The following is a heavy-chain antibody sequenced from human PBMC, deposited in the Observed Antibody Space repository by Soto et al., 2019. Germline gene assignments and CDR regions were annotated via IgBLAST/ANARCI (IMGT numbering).Heavy chain of an antibody. CDR3: ARGPIVVVPAAAYWYFDL. D-gene: IGHD2-2*01. V-gene: IGHV4-61*01. CDR1: GGSVSSGSYY. Sequence: QVQLQESGPGLVKPSETLSLTCTVSGGSVSSGSYYWSWIRQPPGKGLAWIGYIYYSGSTNYNPSLKSRVTISVDTSKNPFSLKLSSVTAADTAVYYCARGPIVVVPAAAYWYFDLWGRGTLVTVSS. CDR2: IYYSGST. J-gene: IGHJ2*01.